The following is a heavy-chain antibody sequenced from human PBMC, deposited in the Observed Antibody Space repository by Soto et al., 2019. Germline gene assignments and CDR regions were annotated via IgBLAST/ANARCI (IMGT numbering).Heavy chain of an antibody. CDR3: ARGEGSGSNALGH. CDR1: GFTVSNNY. D-gene: IGHD3-16*01. CDR2: IQDGGSI. J-gene: IGHJ4*02. V-gene: IGHV3-66*01. Sequence: EVLLEESGGGFVQPGGSLRLSCAASGFTVSNNYMTWVRQVPGKGLEWVAVIQDGGSISYADSVSDRFTISRDNSKNTVFLEMNNLRPEDTAVYFCARGEGSGSNALGHWGQGTLVTVSS.